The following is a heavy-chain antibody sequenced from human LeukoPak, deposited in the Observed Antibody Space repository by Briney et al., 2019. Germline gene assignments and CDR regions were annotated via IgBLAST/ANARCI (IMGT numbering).Heavy chain of an antibody. Sequence: SGTLSLTCAVSGGSISSSNWWSWVRQPPGKGLEWIGEIHHSGSTNYNPSLKSRVTISVDKSKNQFSLKLSSVTAADTAVYYCASRLVGATYFDYWGQGTLVTVSS. D-gene: IGHD1-26*01. CDR2: IHHSGST. CDR3: ASRLVGATYFDY. J-gene: IGHJ4*02. V-gene: IGHV4-4*02. CDR1: GGSISSSNW.